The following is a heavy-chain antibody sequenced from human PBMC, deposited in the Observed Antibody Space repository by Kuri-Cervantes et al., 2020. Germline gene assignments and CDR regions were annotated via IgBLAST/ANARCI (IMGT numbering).Heavy chain of an antibody. D-gene: IGHD5-12*01. CDR1: GFTFSSYG. V-gene: IGHV3-30*03. CDR3: ASHNYVDIVATDGRDYYYYGMDV. CDR2: ISYDGSNK. J-gene: IGHJ6*02. Sequence: GGSLRLSCAASGFTFSSYGMHWVRQAPGKGLEWVAVISYDGSNKYYADSVKGRFTISRDNSKNTLYLQMNSLRAEDTAMYYCASHNYVDIVATDGRDYYYYGMDVWGQGTTVTVSS.